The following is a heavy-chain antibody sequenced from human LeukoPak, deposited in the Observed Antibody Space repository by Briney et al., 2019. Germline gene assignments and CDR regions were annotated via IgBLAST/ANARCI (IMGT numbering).Heavy chain of an antibody. D-gene: IGHD3-9*01. CDR1: GFTFSSYS. CDR2: ISSSGSTI. V-gene: IGHV3-48*04. Sequence: GGSLRLSCAASGFTFSSYSMNWVRQAPGKGLEWVSYISSSGSTIYYADSVKGRFTISRDNAKNSLYLQMNSLRAEDTAVYYCARDRNDILTGYSTDYWGQGTLVTVSS. J-gene: IGHJ4*02. CDR3: ARDRNDILTGYSTDY.